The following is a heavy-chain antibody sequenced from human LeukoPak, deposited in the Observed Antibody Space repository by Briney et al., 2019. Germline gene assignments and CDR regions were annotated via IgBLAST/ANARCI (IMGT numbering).Heavy chain of an antibody. CDR2: INNSGST. CDR1: GGSFSDYY. CDR3: ARGLDYYDSSGYRLQALGY. Sequence: PSETLSLTCAVYGGSFSDYYWSWIRQPPGKGLELIGEINNSGSTNYNPSLKSRVTISVDTSKNQFSLKLSSVTAADTAVYYCARGLDYYDSSGYRLQALGYWGQGTLVTVSS. V-gene: IGHV4-34*01. D-gene: IGHD3-22*01. J-gene: IGHJ4*02.